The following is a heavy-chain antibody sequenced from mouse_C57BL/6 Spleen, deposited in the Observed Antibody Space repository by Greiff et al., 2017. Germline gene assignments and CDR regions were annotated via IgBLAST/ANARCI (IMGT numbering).Heavy chain of an antibody. V-gene: IGHV1-54*01. CDR3: ARRSYDYFYFDY. J-gene: IGHJ2*01. Sequence: VQLVESGAELVRPGTSVKVSCKASGYAFTNYLIAWVKQRPGQGLEWIGVINPGSGGTNYNEKFKGKATLTADKSSSTAYMQLSSLTSEDSAVYFCARRSYDYFYFDYWGQGTTLTVSS. CDR1: GYAFTNYL. CDR2: INPGSGGT. D-gene: IGHD2-4*01.